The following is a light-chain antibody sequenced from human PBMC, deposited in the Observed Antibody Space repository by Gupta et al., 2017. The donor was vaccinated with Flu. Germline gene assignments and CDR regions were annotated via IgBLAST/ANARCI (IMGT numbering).Light chain of an antibody. CDR1: SSNIGNNY. Sequence: KVTISFSGSSSNIGNNYVSWYQQLPGTAPKLLIYENNKRPSGIPDRFSGSKSGTSATLGITGLQTGDEADYYCGTWDSSLSAGVCGGGTRLTVL. J-gene: IGLJ3*02. V-gene: IGLV1-51*02. CDR3: GTWDSSLSAGV. CDR2: ENN.